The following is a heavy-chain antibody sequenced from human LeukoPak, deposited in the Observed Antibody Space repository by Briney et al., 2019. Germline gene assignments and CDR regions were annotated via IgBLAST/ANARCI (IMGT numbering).Heavy chain of an antibody. CDR1: VGSISSGGYS. CDR2: IYHSGST. V-gene: IGHV4-30-2*01. Sequence: SETLSLTCAVSVGSISSGGYSWSWIRQPAGKGLEWVGYIYHSGSTYYNPSLKSRVTISVDRFKHQFFLKLRSVTAADTAVYYCASYDFWSGVIDYWGQGTLVTVSS. J-gene: IGHJ4*02. D-gene: IGHD3-3*01. CDR3: ASYDFWSGVIDY.